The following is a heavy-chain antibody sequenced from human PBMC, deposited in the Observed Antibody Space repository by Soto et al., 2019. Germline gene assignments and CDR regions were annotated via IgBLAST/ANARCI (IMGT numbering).Heavy chain of an antibody. CDR1: GFTFDDYA. Sequence: EVQLVESGGGLVQPGRSLRLSCAASGFTFDDYAMHWVRQAPGKGLEWVSGISWNSGSIGYADSVKGRFTISRDNAKNSLYLQMNSLRAEDTAWYYCAKDISSVGDSWGQGTLVTVSS. CDR2: ISWNSGSI. J-gene: IGHJ4*02. CDR3: AKDISSVGDS. V-gene: IGHV3-9*01.